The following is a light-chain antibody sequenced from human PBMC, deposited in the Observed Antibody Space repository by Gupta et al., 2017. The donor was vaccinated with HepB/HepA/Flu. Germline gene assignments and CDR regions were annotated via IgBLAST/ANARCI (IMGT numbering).Light chain of an antibody. CDR1: SSDVGGYNY. CDR3: SSYTGSRTLV. J-gene: IGLJ2*01. Sequence: QSALTQPASVSGSPGQSITLSCTGTSSDVGGYNYVSWYQQHPGKAPKLMIYDVSNRPSGVSNRFSGSKSGNTASLTISGLQAEDEADYYCSSYTGSRTLVFGGGTKLTVL. CDR2: DVS. V-gene: IGLV2-14*01.